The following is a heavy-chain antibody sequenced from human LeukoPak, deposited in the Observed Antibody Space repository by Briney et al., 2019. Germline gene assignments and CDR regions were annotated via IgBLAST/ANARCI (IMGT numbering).Heavy chain of an antibody. Sequence: GGSLRLSCAVSGFTFDEYAMHWVRQGPGKGLEWVSGISRNSDSIGYADSVKGRFTISRDNAKNSLYLQMNSLRPEDTAFYYCARDMGGTYYLGWFDPWGQGTLVTVSS. D-gene: IGHD1-26*01. CDR3: ARDMGGTYYLGWFDP. CDR2: ISRNSDSI. J-gene: IGHJ5*02. CDR1: GFTFDEYA. V-gene: IGHV3-9*01.